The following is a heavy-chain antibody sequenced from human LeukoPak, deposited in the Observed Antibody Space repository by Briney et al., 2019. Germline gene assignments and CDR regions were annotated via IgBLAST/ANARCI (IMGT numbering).Heavy chain of an antibody. J-gene: IGHJ4*02. CDR2: IYSGGST. Sequence: GGSLRLSCAASGFTVSSNYMSWVRQAPGKGLEWVSVIYSGGSTYYADSVKGRFTISRDNSKNTLYLQMSSLRAEDTAVYYCARGVVVPAAGPTQYFDYRGQGTLVTVSS. CDR3: ARGVVVPAAGPTQYFDY. CDR1: GFTVSSNY. D-gene: IGHD2-2*01. V-gene: IGHV3-66*02.